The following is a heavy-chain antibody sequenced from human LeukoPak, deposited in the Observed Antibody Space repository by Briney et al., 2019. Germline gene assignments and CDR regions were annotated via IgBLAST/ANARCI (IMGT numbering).Heavy chain of an antibody. V-gene: IGHV4-39*07. CDR1: GDSISGGDYY. CDR3: ARVSDLIYFDY. CDR2: IYYSGTT. Sequence: PSETLSLTCTVSGDSISGGDYYWSWIRQPPGKGLEWIGNIYYSGTTYYNPSLKSRITISVDTSKNQFSLKLSSVTAADTAVYYCARVSDLIYFDYWGQGTLATVSS. D-gene: IGHD2-8*01. J-gene: IGHJ4*02.